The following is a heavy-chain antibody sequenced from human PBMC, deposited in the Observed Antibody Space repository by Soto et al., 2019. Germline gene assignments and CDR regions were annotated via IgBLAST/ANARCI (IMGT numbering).Heavy chain of an antibody. CDR3: ARALGYCSSTICQNYDFWSGDTYSYYGMDV. D-gene: IGHD2-2*01. J-gene: IGHJ6*02. CDR2: INPNSGGT. CDR1: GYTFTGYY. Sequence: QVQLVQSGAEVKKPGASVKVSCKASGYTFTGYYMHWVRQAPGQGLEWMGWINPNSGGTNYAQKFQGWVTMTRDTSISTAYMELSRLRSDDTAVYYCARALGYCSSTICQNYDFWSGDTYSYYGMDVWGQGTTVTVSS. V-gene: IGHV1-2*04.